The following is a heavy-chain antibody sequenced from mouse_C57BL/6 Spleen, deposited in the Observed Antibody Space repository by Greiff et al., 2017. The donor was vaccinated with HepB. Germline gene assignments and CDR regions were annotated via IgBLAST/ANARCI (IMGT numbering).Heavy chain of an antibody. D-gene: IGHD2-4*01. CDR2: INPGSGGT. CDR3: ARGDYDREYYFDY. J-gene: IGHJ2*01. CDR1: GYAFTNYL. V-gene: IGHV1-54*01. Sequence: VQRVESGAELVRPGTSVKVSCKASGYAFTNYLIEWVKQRPGQGLEWIGVINPGSGGTNYNEKFKGKATLTADKSSSTAYMQLSSLTSEDSAVYFCARGDYDREYYFDYWGQGTTLTVSS.